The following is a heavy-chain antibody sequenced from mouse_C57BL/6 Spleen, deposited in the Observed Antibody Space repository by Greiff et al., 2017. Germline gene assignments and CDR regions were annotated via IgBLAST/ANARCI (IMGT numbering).Heavy chain of an antibody. J-gene: IGHJ3*01. CDR1: GYSITSGYY. CDR2: ISYDGSN. Sequence: EVKLMESGPGLVKPSQSLSLTCSVTGYSITSGYYWNWIRQFPGNKLEWMGYISYDGSNNYNPSLKNRISITRDTSKNQFFLKLNSVTTEDTATYYCARGDYYGSSQFAYWGQGTLVTVSA. CDR3: ARGDYYGSSQFAY. V-gene: IGHV3-6*01. D-gene: IGHD1-1*01.